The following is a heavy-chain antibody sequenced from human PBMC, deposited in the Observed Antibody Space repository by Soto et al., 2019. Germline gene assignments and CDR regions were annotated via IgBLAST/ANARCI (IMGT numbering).Heavy chain of an antibody. Sequence: QVQLVQSGAEVKKPGASVKVSCKASGYTFTSYDINWVRQATGQGLEWMGWRNPNSGNTGYAQKFQGRVTMTRNTSISTAYMELSSLRSEDTAVYYCARVGLSYYGSGSYNWFDPWGQGTLVTVSS. CDR2: RNPNSGNT. D-gene: IGHD3-10*01. J-gene: IGHJ5*02. CDR1: GYTFTSYD. CDR3: ARVGLSYYGSGSYNWFDP. V-gene: IGHV1-8*01.